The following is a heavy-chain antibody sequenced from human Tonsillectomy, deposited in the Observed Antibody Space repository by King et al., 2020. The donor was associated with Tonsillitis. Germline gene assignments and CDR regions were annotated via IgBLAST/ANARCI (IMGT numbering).Heavy chain of an antibody. Sequence: QLQESGPGLVKPSETLPLTCTVSGGSISSYYWSWIRQPPGKGLEWIGYIYYSGSTNYNPSLKSRVTISVDTSKNQFSLKLSSVTAADTAVYYCARVTNRNLGYCSGGSCADAFDIWGQGTMVTVSS. CDR3: ARVTNRNLGYCSGGSCADAFDI. CDR1: GGSISSYY. CDR2: IYYSGST. D-gene: IGHD2-15*01. J-gene: IGHJ3*02. V-gene: IGHV4-59*01.